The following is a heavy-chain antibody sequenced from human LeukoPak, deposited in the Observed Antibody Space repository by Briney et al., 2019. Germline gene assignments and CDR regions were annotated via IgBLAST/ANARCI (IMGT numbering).Heavy chain of an antibody. CDR2: INSDGRST. V-gene: IGHV3-74*01. Sequence: GGSLRLSCAASGFTFSSYGMNWVRQAPGKGLVWVSRINSDGRSTNYADSVKGRFSISRDNAENTLYLQMNSLRVEDTAVYYCVRGADTGYSSDSWGQGTLVTVSS. CDR1: GFTFSSYG. D-gene: IGHD3-9*01. CDR3: VRGADTGYSSDS. J-gene: IGHJ4*02.